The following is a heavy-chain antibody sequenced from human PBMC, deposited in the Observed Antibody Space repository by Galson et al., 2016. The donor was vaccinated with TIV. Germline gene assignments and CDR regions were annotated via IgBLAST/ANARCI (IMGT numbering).Heavy chain of an antibody. CDR3: AHIRITLIPDAFYI. CDR2: FYWDDDT. V-gene: IGHV2-5*02. J-gene: IGHJ3*02. CDR1: GFSLSDTGVG. D-gene: IGHD3-22*01. Sequence: PALVKPTQTLTLTCTFSGFSLSDTGVGVGWIRQPPGKALEWLGIFYWDDDTRYSPSLGSRLTITKDTSKNQVVLTVTDMDPVDTGTYVCAHIRITLIPDAFYIWGQGTTVTVSS.